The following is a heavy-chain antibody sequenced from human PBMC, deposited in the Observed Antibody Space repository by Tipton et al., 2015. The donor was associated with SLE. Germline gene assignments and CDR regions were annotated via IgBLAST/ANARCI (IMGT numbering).Heavy chain of an antibody. J-gene: IGHJ4*02. Sequence: LRLSCTVSGGSISSGGYYWSWIRQHPGKGLEWIGYIYYSGSTNYNPSLKSRVTISVETSKNQFSLKLSSVTAADTAVYYCARARFRSSPYYWGQGTLVTVSS. CDR1: GGSISSGGYY. V-gene: IGHV4-31*03. D-gene: IGHD2-15*01. CDR2: IYYSGST. CDR3: ARARFRSSPYY.